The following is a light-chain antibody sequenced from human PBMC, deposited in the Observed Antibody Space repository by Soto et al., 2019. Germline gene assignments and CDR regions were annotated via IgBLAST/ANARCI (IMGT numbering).Light chain of an antibody. CDR2: LGS. J-gene: IGKJ4*01. Sequence: EIVLTQSPLSLPVTPGEPASISCRSSRNLLHSNGYYYVDWYLQKPGQSPQLLIYLGSNRASGVPDRFSGSGSGTDFTLTISRVEAEDVGVYFCAQGLATPFTFGGGTKVDIK. V-gene: IGKV2-28*01. CDR1: RNLLHSNGYYY. CDR3: AQGLATPFT.